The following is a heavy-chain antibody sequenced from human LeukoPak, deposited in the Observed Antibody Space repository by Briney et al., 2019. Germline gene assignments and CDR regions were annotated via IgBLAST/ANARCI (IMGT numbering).Heavy chain of an antibody. V-gene: IGHV3-66*01. CDR2: IYSDGRT. J-gene: IGHJ4*02. CDR3: SRVGYTYKTRAL. CDR1: GFIVSNNY. D-gene: IGHD5-18*01. Sequence: PGGSLRLSCAAPGFIVSNNYMFWVRQAPGKGLEWVSAIYSDGRTYYADSVRGRFTISRDISKSTLYLQMSSLRAEDTAVYFCSRVGYTYKTRALWGQGTLVTVSS.